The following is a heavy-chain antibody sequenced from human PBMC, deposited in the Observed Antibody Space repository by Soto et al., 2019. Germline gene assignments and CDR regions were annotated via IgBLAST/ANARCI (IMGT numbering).Heavy chain of an antibody. V-gene: IGHV3-33*01. Sequence: QVQLVESGGGVVQPGRSLRLSCVASGFTLSSYGMHWVRQAPGRGLEWVAIIWYDGSYKYYADSVKGRFTISRDNSKNTLYLQMNSLRVEDTAVYYCARGYLGDSSSWYGHFDYWGQGTLVTVSS. CDR2: IWYDGSYK. J-gene: IGHJ4*02. CDR1: GFTLSSYG. D-gene: IGHD6-13*01. CDR3: ARGYLGDSSSWYGHFDY.